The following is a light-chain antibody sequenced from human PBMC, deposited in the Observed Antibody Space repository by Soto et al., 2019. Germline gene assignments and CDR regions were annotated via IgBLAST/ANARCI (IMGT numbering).Light chain of an antibody. V-gene: IGLV4-60*02. CDR3: ETWDRNTVV. J-gene: IGLJ2*01. Sequence: QPVLTQSSSASASLGSSVKLTYTLSSGHSSYIIAWHQQQPGKAPRYLMKLEDTGIYNKGSGVPDRFSGSSSGADRYLTISNLQFEDEADYYCETWDRNTVVFGGGTKLTVL. CDR2: LEDTGIY. CDR1: SGHSSYI.